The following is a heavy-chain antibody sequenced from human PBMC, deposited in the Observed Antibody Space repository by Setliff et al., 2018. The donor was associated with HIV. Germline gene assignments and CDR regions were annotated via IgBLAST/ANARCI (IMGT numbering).Heavy chain of an antibody. V-gene: IGHV1-69*05. CDR1: GGTFSSYA. Sequence: ASVKVSCKASGGTFSSYAISWVRQAPGQGLEWMGGIIPIFGAVNYAQKFQGRVTITTDESTSTAYMELSSLRSEDTAVYYCVRGLQDCGGDPKCRYYYYYGMDVWGQGTTVTVSS. CDR3: VRGLQDCGGDPKCRYYYYYGMDV. J-gene: IGHJ6*02. D-gene: IGHD2-21*02. CDR2: IIPIFGAV.